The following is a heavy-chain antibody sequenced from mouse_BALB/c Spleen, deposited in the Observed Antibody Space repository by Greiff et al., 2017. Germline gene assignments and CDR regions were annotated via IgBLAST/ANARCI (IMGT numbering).Heavy chain of an antibody. D-gene: IGHD2-2*01. V-gene: IGHV1-54*01. CDR3: ARREGYTVYYLDD. CDR1: GYAFTHYL. CDR2: INPGRGGT. J-gene: IGHJ2*01. Sequence: QVQLQQSGAELVRPGTSVKVSCKASGYAFTHYLIEWVKRRPGRGPEWIGVINPGRGGTNYNEKFTGKATLTADNSASTAYMQLSSLTSDDSAVYFWARREGYTVYYLDDWGQGTTLTVSS.